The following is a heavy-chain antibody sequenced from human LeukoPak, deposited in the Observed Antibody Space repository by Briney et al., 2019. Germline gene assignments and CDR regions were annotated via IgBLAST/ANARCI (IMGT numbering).Heavy chain of an antibody. Sequence: SETLSLTCTVSGGSISSSYYYWGWIRQPPGKGLEWIGSIYYSGSTYYNPSLKSRVTISVDTSKNQFSLKLSSVTAADTAVYYCARVRGRPVLRYFDDRDPYYFDYWGQGTLVTVSS. CDR2: IYYSGST. CDR1: GGSISSSYYY. V-gene: IGHV4-39*07. CDR3: ARVRGRPVLRYFDDRDPYYFDY. J-gene: IGHJ4*02. D-gene: IGHD3-9*01.